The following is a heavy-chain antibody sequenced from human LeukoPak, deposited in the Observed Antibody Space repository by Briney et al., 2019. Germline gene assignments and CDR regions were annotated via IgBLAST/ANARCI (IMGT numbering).Heavy chain of an antibody. CDR3: ARDQGSRYDFWSGFPRGYGMDV. CDR1: GGSVSSGSYY. V-gene: IGHV4-61*01. J-gene: IGHJ6*02. D-gene: IGHD3-3*01. Sequence: SETLSLTCTVSGGSVSSGSYYWSWIRQPPGKGLEWIGYIYHSGSTNYNPSLKSRVTISVDTSKNQFSLKLSSVTAADTAVYYCARDQGSRYDFWSGFPRGYGMDVWGQGTTVTVSS. CDR2: IYHSGST.